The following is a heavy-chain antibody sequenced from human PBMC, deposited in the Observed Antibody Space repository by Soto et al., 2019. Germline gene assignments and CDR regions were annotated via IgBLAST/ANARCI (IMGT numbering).Heavy chain of an antibody. CDR3: ARGTVYYCANDKCGFFFDH. V-gene: IGHV4-31*03. Sequence: QVQLQESGSGLLKPSQTLSLDCSVSGDSLRRGFHHWSWIRQTPGKGLQLIGYIDTNGDTHYDPSRRNRLNMSIVTTESRFSLKVTSVTAADTAVYYCARGTVYYCANDKCGFFFDHWGQGALVTVTS. D-gene: IGHD2-8*01. J-gene: IGHJ4*02. CDR2: IDTNGDT. CDR1: GDSLRRGFHH.